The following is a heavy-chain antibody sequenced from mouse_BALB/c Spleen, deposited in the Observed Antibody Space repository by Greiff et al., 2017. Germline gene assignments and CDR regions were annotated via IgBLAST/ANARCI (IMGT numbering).Heavy chain of an antibody. D-gene: IGHD2-14*01. Sequence: EVKLMESGGGLVKPGGSLKLSCAASGFTFSSYAMSWVRQTPEKRLEWVASISSGGSTYYPDSVKGRFTISRDNARNILYLQMSSLRTEDTAMYYCARGGGYDGDYYAMDYWGQGTSVTVSS. CDR3: ARGGGYDGDYYAMDY. CDR1: GFTFSSYA. CDR2: ISSGGST. J-gene: IGHJ4*01. V-gene: IGHV5-6-5*01.